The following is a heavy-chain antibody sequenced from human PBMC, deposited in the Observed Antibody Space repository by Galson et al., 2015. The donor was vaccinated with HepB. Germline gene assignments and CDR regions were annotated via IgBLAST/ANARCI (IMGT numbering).Heavy chain of an antibody. CDR1: GFTFSDYY. D-gene: IGHD1-26*01. V-gene: IGHV3-11*06. Sequence: SLRLSCAASGFTFSDYYMSWIRQAPGKGLEWVSYISSSSSYTNYADSVKGRFTISRDNAKNSLYLQMNSLRAEDTAVYYCERAYAVGSWFDPWGQGTMVTVSS. J-gene: IGHJ5*02. CDR3: ERAYAVGSWFDP. CDR2: ISSSSSYT.